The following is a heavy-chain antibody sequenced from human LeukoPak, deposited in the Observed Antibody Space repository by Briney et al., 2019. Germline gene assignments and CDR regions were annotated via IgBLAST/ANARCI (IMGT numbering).Heavy chain of an antibody. Sequence: GGSLRLSCAASGFTLSSFGMHWVRQAPGKGLEWVATISYDGSIKYNADSVKGRFTISRDNSKNTLYLQMNSLGAEDTALYYCAKEALYCSGTNCYVTFDYWGQGTLVTVSS. J-gene: IGHJ4*02. CDR2: ISYDGSIK. CDR3: AKEALYCSGTNCYVTFDY. CDR1: GFTLSSFG. D-gene: IGHD2-2*01. V-gene: IGHV3-30*18.